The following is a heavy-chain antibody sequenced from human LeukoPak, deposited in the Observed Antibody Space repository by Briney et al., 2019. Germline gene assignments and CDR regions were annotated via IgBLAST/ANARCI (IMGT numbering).Heavy chain of an antibody. CDR3: ARDGTVTALVYYYYGMDV. V-gene: IGHV3-48*03. J-gene: IGHJ6*04. Sequence: GGSLRLSCAASGFTFSSYEMNWVRQAPGKGLEWVSYISSSGSTIYYADSVKGRFTISRDNAKNSLYLQMNRLRAEDTAVYYCARDGTVTALVYYYYGMDVWGKGTTVTVSS. D-gene: IGHD4-17*01. CDR1: GFTFSSYE. CDR2: ISSSGSTI.